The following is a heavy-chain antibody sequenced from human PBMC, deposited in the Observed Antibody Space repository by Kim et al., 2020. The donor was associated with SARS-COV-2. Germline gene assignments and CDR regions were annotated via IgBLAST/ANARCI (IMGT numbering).Heavy chain of an antibody. D-gene: IGHD3-3*01. CDR2: ISSSGSTI. V-gene: IGHV3-48*03. Sequence: GGSLRLSCAASGFTFSSYEMNWVRQAPGKGLEWVSYISSSGSTIYYADSVKGRFTISRDNAKNSLYLQMNSLRAEDTAVYYCARDEGVWSWFDPWGQGTLVTVSS. CDR3: ARDEGVWSWFDP. CDR1: GFTFSSYE. J-gene: IGHJ5*02.